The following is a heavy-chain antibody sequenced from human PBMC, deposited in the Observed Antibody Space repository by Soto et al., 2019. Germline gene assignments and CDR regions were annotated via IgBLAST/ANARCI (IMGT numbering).Heavy chain of an antibody. J-gene: IGHJ4*02. Sequence: FATLPLTDAVPGGNDSRGSCYRCWIQKPPGKGLEWIGFIYDNRTFNYNASLKSRVTISVDTSKHQFSLKLSSVTAADTAVFFCARVPLGDSAAHSLHFWGKGALVSVSS. CDR3: ARVPLGDSAAHSLHF. CDR1: GGNDSRGSCY. D-gene: IGHD6-13*01. CDR2: IYDNRTF. V-gene: IGHV4-61*01.